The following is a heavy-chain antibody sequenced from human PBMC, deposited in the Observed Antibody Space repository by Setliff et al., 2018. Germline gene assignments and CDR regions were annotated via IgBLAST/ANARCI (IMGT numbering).Heavy chain of an antibody. CDR1: GGTFSSYA. J-gene: IGHJ6*02. V-gene: IGHV1-69*13. CDR2: IIPIFGTA. D-gene: IGHD2-2*02. CDR3: ARDSRGLVPAAIEGSYYYCGMDV. Sequence: GASVKVSCKASGGTFSSYAISWVRQAPGQGLEWMGGIIPIFGTANYAQKFQGRVTITADESTSTAYMELSSLRSEDTAVYYCARDSRGLVPAAIEGSYYYCGMDVWGQGTTVTVSS.